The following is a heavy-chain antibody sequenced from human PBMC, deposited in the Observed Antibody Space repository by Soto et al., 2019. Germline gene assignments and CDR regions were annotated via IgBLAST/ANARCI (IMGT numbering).Heavy chain of an antibody. J-gene: IGHJ3*02. CDR3: ASRSDFWSSPYQAFDI. V-gene: IGHV4-31*01. Sequence: QVQLQESGPGLVKPSQTLSLTCTVSGGAISSGGYYWSWLRPHPGKGLEWIAYIYYSGSTYYNPSRKSLVTRSVDTSKNQFSLKLSSVTAADTALYYCASRSDFWSSPYQAFDIWGQGTMVTVSS. CDR2: IYYSGST. D-gene: IGHD3-3*01. CDR1: GGAISSGGYY.